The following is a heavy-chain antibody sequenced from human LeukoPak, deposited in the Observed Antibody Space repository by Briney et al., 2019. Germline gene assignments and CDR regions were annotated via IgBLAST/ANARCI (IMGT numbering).Heavy chain of an antibody. D-gene: IGHD3-16*02. CDR3: ARGARITFGGVIVDQTSFDY. CDR2: IYYSGST. J-gene: IGHJ4*02. CDR1: GGSISSSSYY. V-gene: IGHV4-39*07. Sequence: PSETLSLTCTVSGGSISSSSYYWGWIRQPPGKGLEWIGGIYYSGSTYYNPSLKSRVTISVDTSKNQFSLKLSSVTAADTAVYYCARGARITFGGVIVDQTSFDYWGQGTLVTVSS.